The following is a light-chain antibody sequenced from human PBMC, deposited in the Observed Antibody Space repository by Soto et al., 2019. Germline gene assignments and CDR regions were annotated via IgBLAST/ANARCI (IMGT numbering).Light chain of an antibody. J-gene: IGKJ2*01. CDR1: QSVSSSY. CDR3: QQYGSSPYT. CDR2: GAS. V-gene: IGKV3-20*01. Sequence: EIVLTQSPGTLSLSPGEGATLSCRASQSVSSSYLAWYQQKPGQAPRLLIYGASSRATGIPDRFSGSGAGTDFTLPISRVEPEDFAVYYCQQYGSSPYTFGQGPKLEI.